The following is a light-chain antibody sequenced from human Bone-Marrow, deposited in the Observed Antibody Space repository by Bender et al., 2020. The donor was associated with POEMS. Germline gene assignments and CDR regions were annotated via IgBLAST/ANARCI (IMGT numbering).Light chain of an antibody. CDR3: QAWDSSAAV. J-gene: IGLJ2*01. Sequence: SYELTQPPSVSVSPGQTARITCSGDALPTQYAYWYQVRPGQAPVLVIYKDSERPSGIPERFSGSRSGNTATLTIRWTQAMDEADYYCQAWDSSAAVFGGGTKLTVL. CDR2: KDS. CDR1: ALPTQY. V-gene: IGLV3-25*02.